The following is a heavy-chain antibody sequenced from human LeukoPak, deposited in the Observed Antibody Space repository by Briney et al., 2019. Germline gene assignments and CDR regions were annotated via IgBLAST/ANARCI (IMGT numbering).Heavy chain of an antibody. J-gene: IGHJ4*02. CDR1: DGSVNSGSYY. CDR2: IYYSGST. D-gene: IGHD1-26*01. V-gene: IGHV4-61*01. Sequence: SETLPLTCTVSDGSVNSGSYYWNWIRQPPGKGLEWIGYIYYSGSTNYNPSLKSRVTISVDTSKNQFSLKLSSVTAADTAVYYRARAAYSGSYHSDYWGQGTLVTVSS. CDR3: ARAAYSGSYHSDY.